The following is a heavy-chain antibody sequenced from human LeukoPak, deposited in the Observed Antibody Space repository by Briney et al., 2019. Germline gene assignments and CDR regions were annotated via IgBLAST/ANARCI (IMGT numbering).Heavy chain of an antibody. V-gene: IGHV3-33*06. CDR1: GFTFSSYG. D-gene: IGHD3-22*01. J-gene: IGHJ4*02. CDR2: IWYDGSNK. CDR3: AKSSYYDSSGYYREYYFDY. Sequence: GGSLRLSCAASGFTFSSYGMHWVRQAPGKGLEWVAVIWYDGSNKYYADSVKGRFTISRDNSKSTLFLQMNSLRAEDTAVYYCAKSSYYDSSGYYREYYFDYWGQGTLVTVSS.